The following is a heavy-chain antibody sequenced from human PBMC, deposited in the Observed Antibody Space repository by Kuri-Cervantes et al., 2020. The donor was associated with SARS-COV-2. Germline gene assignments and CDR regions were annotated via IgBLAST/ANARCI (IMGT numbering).Heavy chain of an antibody. CDR2: IYPGDPDT. Sequence: GESLKISCKGSGYSFTSYWIGWVRQMPGKGLEWMGIIYPGDPDTRYSPSFQGQVTISADKSISTAYLQWSSLKASDTAMYYCARHLTIIYYDSSVLLTGAFDIWGQGTMVTVSS. D-gene: IGHD3-22*01. CDR1: GYSFTSYW. J-gene: IGHJ3*02. CDR3: ARHLTIIYYDSSVLLTGAFDI. V-gene: IGHV5-51*01.